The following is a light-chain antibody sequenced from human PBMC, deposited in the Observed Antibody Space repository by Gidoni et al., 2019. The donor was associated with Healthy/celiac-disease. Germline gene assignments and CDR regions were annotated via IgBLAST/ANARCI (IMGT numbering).Light chain of an antibody. CDR1: KLGAKY. V-gene: IGLV3-1*01. CDR3: QAWDSSVV. CDR2: QDS. Sequence: SYELTQPPSVSVSQGQTASITCSGDKLGAKYACWYQQKPGQSPVLVIYQDSKRPSGIPERFSGSNSGNTATLTISGTQAMDEADYYCQAWDSSVVFGGGTKLTVL. J-gene: IGLJ2*01.